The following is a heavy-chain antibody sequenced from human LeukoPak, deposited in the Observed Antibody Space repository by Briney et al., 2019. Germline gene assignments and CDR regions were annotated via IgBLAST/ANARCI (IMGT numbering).Heavy chain of an antibody. J-gene: IGHJ4*02. D-gene: IGHD6-13*01. CDR2: ISCSGTYM. V-gene: IGHV3-21*01. CDR3: AKIHSPSSRADGIWSHFDY. Sequence: GGSLRLSCAASGFTFSSYGMHWVRQAPGKGLEWVSSISCSGTYMYYADSLKGRFTISRDNAKNSLYLQVDSLRAEDTAVYYCAKIHSPSSRADGIWSHFDYWGQGTLVTVSS. CDR1: GFTFSSYG.